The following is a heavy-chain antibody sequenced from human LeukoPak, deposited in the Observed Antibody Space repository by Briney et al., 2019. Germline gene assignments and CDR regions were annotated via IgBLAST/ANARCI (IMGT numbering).Heavy chain of an antibody. V-gene: IGHV3-23*01. D-gene: IGHD3-22*01. J-gene: IGHJ6*02. Sequence: GGSLRLSCAASGFTFTDYGIYWVRQAPGKGLEWVSAISGSGGSTYYADSVKGRFTISRDNSKNTLYLQMNSLRAEDTAVYYCAKGAAVALRYYYDSSGYLPYYYGMDVWGQGTTVTVSS. CDR3: AKGAAVALRYYYDSSGYLPYYYGMDV. CDR2: ISGSGGST. CDR1: GFTFTDYG.